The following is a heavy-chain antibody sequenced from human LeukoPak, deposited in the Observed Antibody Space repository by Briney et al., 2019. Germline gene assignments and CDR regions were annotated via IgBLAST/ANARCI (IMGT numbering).Heavy chain of an antibody. CDR2: ISSSSSYI. V-gene: IGHV3-21*01. D-gene: IGHD2-21*01. Sequence: GGSLRLSCAASGFTFSSYSMNWVRQAPGKGLEWLSSISSSSSYIYYADSARGRFTISRDNAKNSLYLQMNSLRADNTAVYFCATIPSTELNAYWGQGTLVTVSA. CDR3: ATIPSTELNAY. CDR1: GFTFSSYS. J-gene: IGHJ4*02.